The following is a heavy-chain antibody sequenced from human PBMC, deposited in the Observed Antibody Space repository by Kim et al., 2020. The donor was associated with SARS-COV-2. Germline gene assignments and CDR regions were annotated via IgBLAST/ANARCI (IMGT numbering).Heavy chain of an antibody. CDR2: ISYDGSNK. J-gene: IGHJ4*02. D-gene: IGHD5-18*01. Sequence: GGSLRLSCAASGFTFSSYAMHWVRQAPGKGLEWVAVISYDGSNKYYADSVKGRFTISRDNSKNTLYLQMNSLRAEDTAVYYCARGGYSYGADYWGQGTLV. V-gene: IGHV3-30*04. CDR3: ARGGYSYGADY. CDR1: GFTFSSYA.